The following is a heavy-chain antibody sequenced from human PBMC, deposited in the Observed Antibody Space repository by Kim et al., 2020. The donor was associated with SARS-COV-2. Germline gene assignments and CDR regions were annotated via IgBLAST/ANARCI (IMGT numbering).Heavy chain of an antibody. D-gene: IGHD5-18*01. CDR3: AKGRVQLWPFSFDY. Sequence: GGSLRLSCAASGFTFSSYGMHWVRQAPGKGLEWVAVIWYDGSNKYYADSVKGRFTISRDNSKNTLYLQMNSLRAEDTAVYYCAKGRVQLWPFSFDYWGQGTLVTVSS. CDR1: GFTFSSYG. J-gene: IGHJ4*02. CDR2: IWYDGSNK. V-gene: IGHV3-33*06.